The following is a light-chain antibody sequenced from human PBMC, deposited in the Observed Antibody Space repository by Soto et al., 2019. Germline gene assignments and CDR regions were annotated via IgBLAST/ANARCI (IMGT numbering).Light chain of an antibody. J-gene: IGLJ1*01. Sequence: QSALTQPASVSGSPGQSITISCTETSSDVGSYNLVSWYQQHPGKAPKLMIYEVSKRPSGVSNRFSGSKSANTASLTISGLQADDEADYYCCSYGGRSTYVFGTGTKVTVL. CDR2: EVS. CDR1: SSDVGSYNL. V-gene: IGLV2-23*02. CDR3: CSYGGRSTYV.